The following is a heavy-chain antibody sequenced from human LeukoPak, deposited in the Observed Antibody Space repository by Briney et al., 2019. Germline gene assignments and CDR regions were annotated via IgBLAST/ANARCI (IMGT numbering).Heavy chain of an antibody. CDR1: GGSFSGYY. V-gene: IGHV4-34*01. CDR3: ARGPYGGNSLRYFDY. CDR2: INHSGST. D-gene: IGHD4-23*01. Sequence: PSETLSLTCAVYGGSFSGYYWSWIRQPPGKGLEWIGEINHSGSTNYNPSLKSRVTISVDTSKNQFSLKLSSVTAADTAVYYCARGPYGGNSLRYFDYWGQGTLVTVSS. J-gene: IGHJ4*02.